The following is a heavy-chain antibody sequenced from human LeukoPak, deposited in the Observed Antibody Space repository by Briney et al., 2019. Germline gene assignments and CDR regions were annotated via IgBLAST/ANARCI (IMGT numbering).Heavy chain of an antibody. V-gene: IGHV3-23*01. J-gene: IGHJ4*02. CDR2: ISGSGGST. Sequence: GGSLRLSCAASGFTFSSYAMSWVRQAPGKGLEWVSAISGSGGSTYCADSVKGRFTISRDNSKNTLYLQMNSLRAEDTAVYYCAKASTVTQYFDYWGQGTLVTVSS. CDR3: AKASTVTQYFDY. CDR1: GFTFSSYA. D-gene: IGHD4-17*01.